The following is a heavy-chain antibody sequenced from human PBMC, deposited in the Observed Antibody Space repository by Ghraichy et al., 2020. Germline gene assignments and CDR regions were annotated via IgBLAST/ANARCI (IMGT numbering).Heavy chain of an antibody. CDR1: GGSISSYY. CDR3: ARGSGWYLY. D-gene: IGHD6-19*01. V-gene: IGHV4-59*01. Sequence: SQTLSLTCTVSGGSISSYYWSWIRQPPGKGLEWIGYIYYSGSTNYNPSLKSRVTISVDTSKNQFSLKLSSVTAADTAVYYCARGSGWYLYWGQGTLVTVSS. J-gene: IGHJ4*02. CDR2: IYYSGST.